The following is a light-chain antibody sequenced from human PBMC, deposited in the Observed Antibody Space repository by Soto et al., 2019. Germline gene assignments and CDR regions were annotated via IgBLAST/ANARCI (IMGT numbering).Light chain of an antibody. CDR3: AAWDDSLNGYV. Sequence: QSVLTQPPSASGTPGQRVTISCSGSSSNIGSNSVNWYQQPPGTAPKLLIYSNDRRPSGVPDRFSGSKSGTSASLAISGLQSEDEADYYCAAWDDSLNGYVFGTVTKVTVL. CDR2: SND. CDR1: SSNIGSNS. J-gene: IGLJ1*01. V-gene: IGLV1-44*01.